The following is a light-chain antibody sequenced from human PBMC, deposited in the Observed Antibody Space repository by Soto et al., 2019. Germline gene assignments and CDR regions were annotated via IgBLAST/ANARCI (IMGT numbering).Light chain of an antibody. V-gene: IGKV2-28*01. J-gene: IGKJ5*01. Sequence: DIVMTQSPLSLPVTPGEPSSISCRSSQILLHSNGYNYLDWYLQKPGQSPQLLIYLGSNRASGVPDRFSGSGSGTDFTLKISRVEAEDVGVYYCMQARQTPPTFGQGTRLEI. CDR1: QILLHSNGYNY. CDR2: LGS. CDR3: MQARQTPPT.